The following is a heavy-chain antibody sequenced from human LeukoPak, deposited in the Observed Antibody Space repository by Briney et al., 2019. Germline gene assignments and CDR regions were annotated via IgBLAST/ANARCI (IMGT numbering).Heavy chain of an antibody. D-gene: IGHD3-10*01. CDR3: ASQTGSGSYFN. Sequence: GGSLRLSCVASGFTFSSYGMHWVRQAPGKGLEWVANIKQDGSEKYYVDSVKGRFTISRDNAKNSLYLQMNSLRAEDTAVYYCASQTGSGSYFNWGQGTLVTVSS. V-gene: IGHV3-7*01. J-gene: IGHJ4*02. CDR2: IKQDGSEK. CDR1: GFTFSSYG.